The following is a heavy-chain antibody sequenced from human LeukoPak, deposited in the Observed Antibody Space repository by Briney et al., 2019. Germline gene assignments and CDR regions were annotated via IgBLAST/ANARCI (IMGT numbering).Heavy chain of an antibody. CDR1: GFTFSNYS. D-gene: IGHD6-13*01. J-gene: IGHJ6*03. Sequence: AGSLRLSCAASGFTFSNYSMHWVRQPPGKGLEWVSSISSSSSYIYYADLVKGRLTITRDNAKNSLYLKMNSLRAEDTAVYYCARGQQVVFGDYYYMDVWGKGNTVTVSS. V-gene: IGHV3-21*01. CDR2: ISSSSSYI. CDR3: ARGQQVVFGDYYYMDV.